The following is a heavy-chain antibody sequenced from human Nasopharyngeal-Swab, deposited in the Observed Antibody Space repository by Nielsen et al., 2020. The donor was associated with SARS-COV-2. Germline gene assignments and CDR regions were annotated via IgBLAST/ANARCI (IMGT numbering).Heavy chain of an antibody. CDR1: GFTFSSYA. CDR3: ARDLGYDFWSAPRGFDP. Sequence: GGSLRLSCVASGFTFSSYAMSWVRQAPGKGLEWVSTISGSAGSTYYTNSVKGRFTISRDNSKNTLYLQMNSLRAEDTAVYYCARDLGYDFWSAPRGFDPWGQGTLVTVSS. V-gene: IGHV3-23*01. CDR2: ISGSAGST. D-gene: IGHD3-3*01. J-gene: IGHJ5*02.